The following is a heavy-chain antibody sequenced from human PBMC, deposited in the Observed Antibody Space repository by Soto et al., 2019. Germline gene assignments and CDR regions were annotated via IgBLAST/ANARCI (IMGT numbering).Heavy chain of an antibody. J-gene: IGHJ4*02. CDR3: ARHGYSSSWYHIY. Sequence: SETLSLTCTVSGGSISSGGYYWSWIRQHPGKGLEWIGYIYYSGSTYYNPSLKSRVTISVDTSKNQFSLKLSSVTAADTAVYYCARHGYSSSWYHIYWGQGTLVTVSS. CDR2: IYYSGST. V-gene: IGHV4-31*03. D-gene: IGHD6-13*01. CDR1: GGSISSGGYY.